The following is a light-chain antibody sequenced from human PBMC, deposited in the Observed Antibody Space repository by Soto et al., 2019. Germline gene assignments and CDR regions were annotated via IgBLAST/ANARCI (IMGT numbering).Light chain of an antibody. Sequence: QSALTLPASVSGSPGQSITISCTGTSSDVGGYNYVSWYQQHPGKAPKLMIYDVSNRPSEVSNRFSGSKSGNTASLTISGLQAEDEADYYCSSYTSSSTLFVFGTGTKVTVL. CDR1: SSDVGGYNY. CDR3: SSYTSSSTLFV. J-gene: IGLJ1*01. V-gene: IGLV2-14*01. CDR2: DVS.